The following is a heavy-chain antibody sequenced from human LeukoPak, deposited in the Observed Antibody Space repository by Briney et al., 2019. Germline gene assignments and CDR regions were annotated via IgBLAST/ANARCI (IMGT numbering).Heavy chain of an antibody. Sequence: GASVKVSCKASGYILSSYNMHWVRQAPGQGLEWLGIINPSGGDTKYAQKFQGRVTITRNTSISTAYMELSSLRSEDTAVYYCARAGRIAARKYYYYYMDVWGKGTTVTVSS. J-gene: IGHJ6*03. CDR2: INPSGGDT. V-gene: IGHV1-46*01. CDR1: GYILSSYN. CDR3: ARAGRIAARKYYYYYMDV. D-gene: IGHD6-6*01.